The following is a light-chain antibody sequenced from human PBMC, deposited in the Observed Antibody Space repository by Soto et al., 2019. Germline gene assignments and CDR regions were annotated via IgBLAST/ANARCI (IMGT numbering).Light chain of an antibody. J-gene: IGKJ1*01. V-gene: IGKV1-5*03. CDR2: KAS. Sequence: DIQMTHSPSTLAASVGDRVTITCRASQSISSWLTWYQQKAGQAPKLLIYKASIVESGVPSRFSGSGSATEFTLTISSLPPDYSAAYYCQQYSYFATFGQGTRVEVK. CDR1: QSISSW. CDR3: QQYSYFAT.